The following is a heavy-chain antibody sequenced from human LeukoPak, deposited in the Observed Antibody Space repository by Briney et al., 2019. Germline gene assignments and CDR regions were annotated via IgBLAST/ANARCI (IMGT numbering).Heavy chain of an antibody. V-gene: IGHV1-2*02. J-gene: IGHJ4*02. CDR1: GYTFTGYY. CDR2: INPNSGGT. Sequence: ASVKVSCQASGYTFTGYYMHWVRQAPGQELEWMGWINPNSGGTNYAQKFQGRVTMTRDTSISTAYMELSRLRCDDTAVYYVSIGGRMKDIVLQEGVGWGQGALVTVSS. CDR3: SIGGRMKDIVLQEGVG. D-gene: IGHD2-8*01.